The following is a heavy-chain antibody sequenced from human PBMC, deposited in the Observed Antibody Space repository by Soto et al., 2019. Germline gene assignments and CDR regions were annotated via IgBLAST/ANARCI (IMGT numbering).Heavy chain of an antibody. CDR1: GFTFIDLA. CDR2: IRRKSDNYAT. CDR3: AYIRG. D-gene: IGHD3-3*02. J-gene: IGHJ4*02. Sequence: EVQLVESGGGLVQPGGSLKLSCAASGFTFIDLAVDWARQAPGKGLEWVGRIRRKSDNYATTYGESVKGRYTISRDDSKNTAYLQMNNLRTEDTAVYYCAYIRGWGQGTLVTVSS. V-gene: IGHV3-73*01.